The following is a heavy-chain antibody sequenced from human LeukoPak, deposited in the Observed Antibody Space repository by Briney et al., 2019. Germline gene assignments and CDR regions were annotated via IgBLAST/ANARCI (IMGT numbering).Heavy chain of an antibody. CDR1: GYTFTSYA. CDR3: ARGAAASWSGYDNWFDP. J-gene: IGHJ5*02. V-gene: IGHV1-2*02. CDR2: INPNSGGT. D-gene: IGHD3-3*01. Sequence: GASVKVSCKASGYTFTSYAMNWVRQAPGQGLEWMGWINPNSGGTNYAQKFQGRVTMTRDTSISTAYMELSRLRSDDTAVYYCARGAAASWSGYDNWFDPWGQGTLVTVSS.